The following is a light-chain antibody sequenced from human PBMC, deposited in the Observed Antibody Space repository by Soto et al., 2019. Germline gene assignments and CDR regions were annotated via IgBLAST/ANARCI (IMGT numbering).Light chain of an antibody. CDR3: CSHAASTTRF. V-gene: IGLV2-14*01. J-gene: IGLJ1*01. CDR2: EVT. Sequence: QSALTQPASVSGSPGQSITISCTGTSSDVGGYNHVSWYQHHPGKAPKLMIYEVTKRPSGVSNRFSGSKSGDTASLTLSGRQAYNEADYYCCSHAASTTRFFGTGTKVTVL. CDR1: SSDVGGYNH.